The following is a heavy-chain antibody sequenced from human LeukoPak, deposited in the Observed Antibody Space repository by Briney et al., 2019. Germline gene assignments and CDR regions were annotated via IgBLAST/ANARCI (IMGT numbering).Heavy chain of an antibody. V-gene: IGHV3-43*01. J-gene: IGHJ3*02. CDR2: VSWDGDTT. CDR1: GFAFDDYI. CDR3: AKARGLIGGAFDI. D-gene: IGHD3-22*01. Sequence: GGSLRLSCAASGFAFDDYIMHWVRQAPGKGLEWVSLVSWDGDTTYYADSVKGRFTISRDNSKNSLYLQMNSLRTEDTALYYCAKARGLIGGAFDIWGQGTMVTVSS.